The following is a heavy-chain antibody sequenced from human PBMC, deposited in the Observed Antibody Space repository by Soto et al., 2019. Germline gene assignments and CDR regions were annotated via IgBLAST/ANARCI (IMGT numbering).Heavy chain of an antibody. CDR2: FVPLFGTT. Sequence: QLVQSGSEVKKPGSSVKVSCHASGGSFSGYVVTWMRQAPGQGLEWMGEFVPLFGTTNYAQRFSGRITITAEESTSTAYMELRTLRSDDTAVYYCATHGLVDSSPPDFDNWGQGTLVTVSS. CDR1: GGSFSGYV. V-gene: IGHV1-69*01. CDR3: ATHGLVDSSPPDFDN. D-gene: IGHD6-6*01. J-gene: IGHJ4*02.